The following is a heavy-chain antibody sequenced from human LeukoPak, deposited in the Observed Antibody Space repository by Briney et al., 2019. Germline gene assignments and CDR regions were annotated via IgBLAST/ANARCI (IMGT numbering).Heavy chain of an antibody. Sequence: GGSLRLSCAASGFTSSSYGMHWVRQAPGKGLEWVAVIWYDGSNKYYADSVKGRFTISRDNSKNTLYRQMNSLRAEDTAVYYCARDGGCSGGSCYWDAFDIWGQGTMVTVSS. CDR2: IWYDGSNK. CDR1: GFTSSSYG. D-gene: IGHD2-15*01. J-gene: IGHJ3*02. CDR3: ARDGGCSGGSCYWDAFDI. V-gene: IGHV3-33*01.